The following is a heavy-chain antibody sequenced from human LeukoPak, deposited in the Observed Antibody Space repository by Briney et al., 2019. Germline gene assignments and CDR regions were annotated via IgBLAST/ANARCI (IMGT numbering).Heavy chain of an antibody. D-gene: IGHD2-2*01. CDR3: ARGRSAYCSSTSCYAHFDL. V-gene: IGHV4-30-4*08. CDR2: IYYSGTT. J-gene: IGHJ2*01. Sequence: SETLSLTCTVSGGSISSGDYFWNWLRQPPGKGLEWIGIIYYSGTTYYNPSLESRVTISVDTSKNQFSLKLTSVIAADTAVYYCARGRSAYCSSTSCYAHFDLWGRGTLVTVSS. CDR1: GGSISSGDYF.